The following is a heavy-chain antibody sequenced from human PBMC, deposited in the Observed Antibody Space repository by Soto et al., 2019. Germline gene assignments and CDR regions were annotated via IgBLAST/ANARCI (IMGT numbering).Heavy chain of an antibody. J-gene: IGHJ4*02. Sequence: PSETLSLTCTVSGDSFSNYYWSWIRQPPGKELEWIGYIYYSGSTNYNPSLKSRVTISVDTSKNQFSLKLNSVTAADTAVYYCAREGFYDSSGYYDYWGQGTLVTVS. D-gene: IGHD3-22*01. CDR3: AREGFYDSSGYYDY. V-gene: IGHV4-59*01. CDR1: GDSFSNYY. CDR2: IYYSGST.